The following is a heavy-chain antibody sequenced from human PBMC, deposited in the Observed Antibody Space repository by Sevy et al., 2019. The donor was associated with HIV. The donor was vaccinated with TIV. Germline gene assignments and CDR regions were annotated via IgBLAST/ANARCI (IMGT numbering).Heavy chain of an antibody. CDR2: IDPSGGGT. J-gene: IGHJ4*02. Sequence: ASVKVSCKASGYTFTRYYMHWVRQAPGQGLEWMGIIDPSGGGTTYAQKFQGRVSMTRDTSTSTAYMDLTSLRSEDTAVYYCARDRRYYYGSGSGDFDYWGQGTLVTVSS. CDR3: ARDRRYYYGSGSGDFDY. V-gene: IGHV1-46*01. CDR1: GYTFTRYY. D-gene: IGHD3-10*01.